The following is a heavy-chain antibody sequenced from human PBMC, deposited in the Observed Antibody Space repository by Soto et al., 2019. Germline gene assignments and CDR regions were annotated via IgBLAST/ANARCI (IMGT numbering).Heavy chain of an antibody. Sequence: PSETLSLTCAVYGGSFSGYYWSWIRQPPGKGLEWIGEINHSGSTNYNPSLKSRVTISVDTSKNQFSLKLSSVTAADTAVYYCARGLGSGWYYSTHDAFDIWGQGTMVTV. J-gene: IGHJ3*02. CDR1: GGSFSGYY. CDR2: INHSGST. V-gene: IGHV4-34*01. CDR3: ARGLGSGWYYSTHDAFDI. D-gene: IGHD6-19*01.